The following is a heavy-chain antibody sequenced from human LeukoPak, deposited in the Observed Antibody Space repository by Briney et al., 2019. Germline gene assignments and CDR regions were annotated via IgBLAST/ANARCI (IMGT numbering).Heavy chain of an antibody. CDR2: ITTYNGNT. CDR1: GYTFKDFG. Sequence: ASVKVSCKASGYTFKDFGISWVRQAPGQGLEWMGWITTYNGNTNYIQKLQGRVTMTTDTSTSTAYMELRSLRSDDTAVYYCARGPYYDSWSGAGYWGQGTLVTVSS. CDR3: ARGPYYDSWSGAGY. J-gene: IGHJ4*02. V-gene: IGHV1-18*01. D-gene: IGHD3-3*01.